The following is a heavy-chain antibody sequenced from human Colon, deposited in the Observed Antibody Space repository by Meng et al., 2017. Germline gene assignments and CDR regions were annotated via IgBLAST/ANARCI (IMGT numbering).Heavy chain of an antibody. CDR3: ARGARPTSFYGMDV. V-gene: IGHV3-30-3*01. CDR2: ISYDATKS. D-gene: IGHD1-1*01. CDR1: GFTFSRYA. J-gene: IGHJ6*02. Sequence: GGSLRSSCAASGFTFSRYAMHWARRAPGKGLEWLSFISYDATKSDFADSVKGRFTISRDKSKDTLYLQMNSLRPDDTAIYYCARGARPTSFYGMDVWGQGTTVTVSS.